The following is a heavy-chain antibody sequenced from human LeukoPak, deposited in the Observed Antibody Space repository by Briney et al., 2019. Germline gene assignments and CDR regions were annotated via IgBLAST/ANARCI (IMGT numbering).Heavy chain of an antibody. J-gene: IGHJ4*02. CDR1: GYILFELS. D-gene: IGHD2-15*01. CDR2: FDPEDGET. Sequence: ASVKVSCKVPGYILFELSMHWVRQTPGKGLEWMGGFDPEDGETIYAQKFQGRVTMTEDTSTDTAYMELSSLRSEDTAVYYCARGQGGIVVVVAATDYWGQGTLVTVSS. CDR3: ARGQGGIVVVVAATDY. V-gene: IGHV1-24*01.